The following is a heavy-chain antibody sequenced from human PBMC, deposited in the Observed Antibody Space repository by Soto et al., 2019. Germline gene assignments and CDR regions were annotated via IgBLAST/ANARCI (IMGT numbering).Heavy chain of an antibody. Sequence: ASVKVSCKASGYTFTSYYMHWVRQAPGQGLEWMGIINPSGGSTSYAQKFQGRVTMTRDTSTSTVYMELSSLRSEDTAVYYCARDLAITMVRGVITTVVFVYWGKGTLVTVSS. CDR1: GYTFTSYY. D-gene: IGHD3-10*01. J-gene: IGHJ4*02. CDR3: ARDLAITMVRGVITTVVFVY. V-gene: IGHV1-46*01. CDR2: INPSGGST.